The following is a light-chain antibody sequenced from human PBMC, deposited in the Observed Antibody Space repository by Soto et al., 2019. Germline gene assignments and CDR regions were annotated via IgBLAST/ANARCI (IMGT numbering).Light chain of an antibody. CDR1: QSIRYY. CDR2: GAS. Sequence: DIQLTQSPPPLSASVGDRVTITCRASQSIRYYLAWYQQMPGKAPKLLIYGASSLQSGVPSSFSGSGSGTVFPLTISRLQPDDFATYFCQHHNSYSQTFSHATKVAIK. CDR3: QHHNSYSQT. V-gene: IGKV1-5*01. J-gene: IGKJ1*01.